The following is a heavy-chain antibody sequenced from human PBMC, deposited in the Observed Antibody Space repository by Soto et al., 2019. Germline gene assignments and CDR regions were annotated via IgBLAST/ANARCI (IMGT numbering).Heavy chain of an antibody. CDR3: ARFSSHYYHSSGYYDAFDI. CDR1: GGTFSSYA. Sequence: VKVSCKASGGTFSSYAISWVRQAPGQGLEWMGGIIPIFGTANYAQKFQGRVTITADKSTSTAYMELSSLRSEDTAVYYCARFSSHYYHSSGYYDAFDIWGQGKMVTVSS. D-gene: IGHD3-22*01. J-gene: IGHJ3*02. V-gene: IGHV1-69*13. CDR2: IIPIFGTA.